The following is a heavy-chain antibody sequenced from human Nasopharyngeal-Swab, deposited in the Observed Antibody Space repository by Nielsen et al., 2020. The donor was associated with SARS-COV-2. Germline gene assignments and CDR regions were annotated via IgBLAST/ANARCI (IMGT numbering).Heavy chain of an antibody. J-gene: IGHJ6*02. CDR2: INHNERT. CDR1: GGSFSDYY. V-gene: IGHV4-34*01. CDR3: ARAGRVGDAYTGLDV. Sequence: SETLSLTCAVFGGSFSDYYWSCIRQPPGKGLEWIGEINHNERTNYNPSLKSRIAMLVDTSNNQVSLKVSSVSAGDTAVYYCARAGRVGDAYTGLDVWGQGTTVTVSS. D-gene: IGHD5-24*01.